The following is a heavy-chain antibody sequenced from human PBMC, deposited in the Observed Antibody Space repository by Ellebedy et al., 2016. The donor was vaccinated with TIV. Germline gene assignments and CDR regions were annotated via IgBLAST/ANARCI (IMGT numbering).Heavy chain of an antibody. CDR2: IIPIFGTA. V-gene: IGHV1-69*13. J-gene: IGHJ6*02. D-gene: IGHD2-2*02. CDR1: GGTFSSYA. Sequence: SVKVSCXASGGTFSSYAISWVRQAPGQGLEWMGGIIPIFGTANYAQKFQGRVTITADESTSTAYMELSSLRSEDTAVYYCARGRPYCSSTSCYSVGTYYYYGMDVWGQGTTVTVSS. CDR3: ARGRPYCSSTSCYSVGTYYYYGMDV.